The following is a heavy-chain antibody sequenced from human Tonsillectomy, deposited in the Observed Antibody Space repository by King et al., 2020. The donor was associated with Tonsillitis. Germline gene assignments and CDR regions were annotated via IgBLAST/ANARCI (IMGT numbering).Heavy chain of an antibody. V-gene: IGHV3-23*04. Sequence: VQLVESGGGLVQPGGSLRLSCAASGFAFSNYPMSWVRQAPGQGLEWVSSISGSGGSTYYADAVKGRFTISRDNSKGTLFLQVNSLRVEDTAVYYCAKSQTTVLTPLHYGGQGTLITVSS. D-gene: IGHD4-17*01. CDR2: ISGSGGST. CDR3: AKSQTTVLTPLHY. CDR1: GFAFSNYP. J-gene: IGHJ4*02.